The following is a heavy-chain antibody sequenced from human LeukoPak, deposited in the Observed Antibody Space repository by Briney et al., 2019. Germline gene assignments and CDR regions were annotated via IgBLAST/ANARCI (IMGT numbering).Heavy chain of an antibody. V-gene: IGHV3-23*01. CDR1: GFTFYKFV. CDR2: ISGSAGTT. J-gene: IGHJ3*02. D-gene: IGHD3-22*01. Sequence: GGSLRLSCAASGFTFYKFVMTWVRQTPGKGLEWLSGISGSAGTTYYADSVKGRLTISRAYSRNTVYLQMNTLRAEDTAIYYCAKDLGDIDVSGYYRPGAFDIWGQGTVVTVSS. CDR3: AKDLGDIDVSGYYRPGAFDI.